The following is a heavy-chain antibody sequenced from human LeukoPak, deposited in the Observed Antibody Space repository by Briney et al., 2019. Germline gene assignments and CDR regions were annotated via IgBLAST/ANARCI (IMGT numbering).Heavy chain of an antibody. V-gene: IGHV1-3*01. CDR1: GYTFTSYA. CDR3: ASFRYCSGGSCYSGKTYYYYGMDV. Sequence: ASVTVSCKASGYTFTSYAMHWVRQAPGQRLEWMGWINAGNGNTKYSQKFQGRVTITRDTSASTAYMELSSLRSEDTAVYYCASFRYCSGGSCYSGKTYYYYGMDVWGQGTTVTVSS. J-gene: IGHJ6*02. D-gene: IGHD2-15*01. CDR2: INAGNGNT.